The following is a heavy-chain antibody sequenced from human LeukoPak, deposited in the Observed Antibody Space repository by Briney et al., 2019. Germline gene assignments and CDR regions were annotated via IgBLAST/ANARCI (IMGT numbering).Heavy chain of an antibody. V-gene: IGHV3-66*01. CDR1: GFTVSTNY. CDR2: IYSGGST. D-gene: IGHD3-9*01. CDR3: ARISTISPRY. J-gene: IGHJ4*02. Sequence: GGSLRLSCAASGFTVSTNYMSWVRQAPGKGLEWVSVIYSGGSTYYADSVKGRFTISRDSAKNSLYPQMNNLRAEDTAVYYCARISTISPRYWGQGTLVTVSS.